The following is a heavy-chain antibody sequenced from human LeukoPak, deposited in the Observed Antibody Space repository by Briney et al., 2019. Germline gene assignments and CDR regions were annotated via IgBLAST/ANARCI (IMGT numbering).Heavy chain of an antibody. CDR1: GVSISSSNSY. V-gene: IGHV4-39*02. CDR2: IYYSGNT. Sequence: SETLSLTCTVSGVSISSSNSYWGWIRQPPGKGLEWIGSIYYSGNTYYNASLKSQVSISIDTSKNQFSLRLTSVTAADTAVYYCAREYCSSTSCYAISGDWFDPWGQGILVTVSS. J-gene: IGHJ5*02. CDR3: AREYCSSTSCYAISGDWFDP. D-gene: IGHD2-2*01.